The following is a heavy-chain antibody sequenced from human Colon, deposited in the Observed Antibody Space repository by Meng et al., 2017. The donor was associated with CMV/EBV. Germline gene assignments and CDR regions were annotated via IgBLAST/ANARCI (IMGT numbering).Heavy chain of an antibody. J-gene: IGHJ4*02. D-gene: IGHD4-17*01. V-gene: IGHV1-2*06. CDR3: ARVYGDYLFDY. CDR2: SNPNSGET. CDR1: GYTFTGFY. Sequence: QVQVVQSGAEVTKPGASVRVSCKASGYTFTGFYMQWVRQAPGQGLEWMGRSNPNSGETDYAQKFQGRVTMTRDTSISTAYMELSRLTSDDSAVYYCARVYGDYLFDYWGQGTLVTVSS.